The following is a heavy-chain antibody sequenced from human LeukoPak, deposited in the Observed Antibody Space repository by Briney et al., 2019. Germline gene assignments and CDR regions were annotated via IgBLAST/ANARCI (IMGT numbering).Heavy chain of an antibody. Sequence: EASVKVSCKASGYTFTGHYIHWVRQAPGQGLEWMGWIHPNTGGTKYAQKFQGRVTMTRDTSSSTAYMELSRLRSDDTAVYYCARAGWGYSSSWDYYYYMDVWGKGTTVTVSS. CDR1: GYTFTGHY. CDR3: ARAGWGYSSSWDYYYYMDV. J-gene: IGHJ6*03. CDR2: IHPNTGGT. D-gene: IGHD6-13*01. V-gene: IGHV1-2*02.